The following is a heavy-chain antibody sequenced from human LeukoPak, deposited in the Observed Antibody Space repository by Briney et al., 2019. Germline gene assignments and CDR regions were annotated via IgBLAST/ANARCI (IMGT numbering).Heavy chain of an antibody. J-gene: IGHJ4*02. V-gene: IGHV3-74*01. CDR1: GFTFSSFG. CDR3: ARRSSGSPPYYFGY. CDR2: INSDGSST. Sequence: GGSLRFSCAASGFTFSSFGMSWVRQAPGKGLVWVSRINSDGSSTSYADSVKGRFTISRDNAKNTLYLQMNSLRAEDTAVYYCARRSSGSPPYYFGYWGQGTLVTVSS. D-gene: IGHD1-26*01.